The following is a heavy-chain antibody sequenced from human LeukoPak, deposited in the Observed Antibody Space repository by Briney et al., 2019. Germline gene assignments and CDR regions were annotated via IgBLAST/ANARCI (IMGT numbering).Heavy chain of an antibody. V-gene: IGHV3-7*01. CDR2: TKQDGSEK. J-gene: IGHJ4*02. CDR3: ARAPPNIVLMVYDY. CDR1: GFTFSSYW. Sequence: GGSLRLSCAASGFTFSSYWMSWVRQAPGKGLEWVANTKQDGSEKYYVDSVKGRFTISRDNAKNSLYLQMNSLRAEDTAVYYCARAPPNIVLMVYDYWGQGTLVTVSS. D-gene: IGHD2-8*01.